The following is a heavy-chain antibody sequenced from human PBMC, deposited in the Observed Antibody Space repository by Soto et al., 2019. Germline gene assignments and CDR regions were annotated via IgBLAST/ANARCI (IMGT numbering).Heavy chain of an antibody. J-gene: IGHJ4*02. CDR1: GGTFSSYA. Sequence: SVKVSCKASGGTFSSYAISWVRQAPGQGLEWMGGIIPIFGTANYAQKFQGRVTITADESTSTAYMELSSLRSEDTAVYYCARSPLGYCSGGSCYFHFVCWGQGTLVTVSS. V-gene: IGHV1-69*13. CDR2: IIPIFGTA. D-gene: IGHD2-15*01. CDR3: ARSPLGYCSGGSCYFHFVC.